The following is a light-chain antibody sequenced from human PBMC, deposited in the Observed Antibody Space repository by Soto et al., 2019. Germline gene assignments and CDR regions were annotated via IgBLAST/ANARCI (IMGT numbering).Light chain of an antibody. J-gene: IGKJ3*01. CDR3: KQYDTYSRT. CDR2: KAS. Sequence: DIQMTQSPSTLSASVGDRVTITCRASQSISSWLAWYQQKPGRAPNLLIYKASSLETGIPARFSGSGYGTEFTLTISSLEPDDFATYYCKQYDTYSRTFGPGTNVDIK. CDR1: QSISSW. V-gene: IGKV1-5*03.